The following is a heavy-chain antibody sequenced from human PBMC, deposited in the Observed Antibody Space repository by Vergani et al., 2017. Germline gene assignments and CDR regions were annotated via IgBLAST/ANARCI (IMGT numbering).Heavy chain of an antibody. CDR1: GFTFSSYS. D-gene: IGHD2-15*01. V-gene: IGHV3-48*02. CDR3: ARDWTGYCCGGSCYEGGNWFDP. CDR2: ISSSSSTI. Sequence: EVQLVESGGGLVQPGGSLRLSCAASGFTFSSYSMNWVRQAPGKGLEWVSYISSSSSTIYYADSVKGRFTISRDNAKNSLYLQMNSLRDEDTAVYYCARDWTGYCCGGSCYEGGNWFDPWGQGTLVTVSS. J-gene: IGHJ5*02.